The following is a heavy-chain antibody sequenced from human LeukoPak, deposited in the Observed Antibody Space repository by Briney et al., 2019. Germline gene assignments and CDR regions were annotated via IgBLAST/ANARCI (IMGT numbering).Heavy chain of an antibody. CDR1: GFSFSSYW. CDR3: ARAPSEIGGYYPEYFRH. CDR2: IKSDGKT. V-gene: IGHV3-74*01. Sequence: GGSLRLSCAASGFSFSSYWMHWARQAPGKGLVWVSRIKSDGKTNYADSVKGRFTISRDNAKNTVSLQMNSLRAEDTGVYYCARAPSEIGGYYPEYFRHWGQGTLVTVSS. J-gene: IGHJ1*01. D-gene: IGHD3-22*01.